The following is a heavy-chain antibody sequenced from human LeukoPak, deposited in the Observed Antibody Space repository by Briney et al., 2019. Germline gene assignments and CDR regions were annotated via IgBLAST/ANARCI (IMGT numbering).Heavy chain of an antibody. CDR2: IYPGDSDT. D-gene: IGHD3-10*01. CDR3: ARSYRAAWLQGAFDI. Sequence: GESLKISCKSSGYSFTSYWIGWVRQMPGKGLEWMGIIYPGDSDTRYSPSFQGQVTISADKSISTAYLQWSSLKASDTAMYYCARSYRAAWLQGAFDIWGQGTMVTVSS. V-gene: IGHV5-51*01. J-gene: IGHJ3*02. CDR1: GYSFTSYW.